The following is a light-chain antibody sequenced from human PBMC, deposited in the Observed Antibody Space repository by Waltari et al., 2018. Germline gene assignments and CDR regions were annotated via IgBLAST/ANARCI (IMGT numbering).Light chain of an antibody. V-gene: IGKV1-12*01. CDR3: QQTDSFPLT. CDR1: QAIYSR. J-gene: IGKJ4*01. Sequence: DIQMTQSPSFVSASVGDRVTITCRASQAIYSRRAWYQQKPGGAPQLLIYVASTLQSGVPSRFRGSGSGTEFTLTITSLQPDDFATYFCQQTDSFPLTFGGGTKVEIK. CDR2: VAS.